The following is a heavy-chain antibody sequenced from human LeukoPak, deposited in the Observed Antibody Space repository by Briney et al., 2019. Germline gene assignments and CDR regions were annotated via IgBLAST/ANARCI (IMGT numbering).Heavy chain of an antibody. V-gene: IGHV3-74*01. Sequence: GGSLRLSCAASGFTLSDYWVNWVRQVPGKGPVWVSHISPDGRNIAYADSVKGRFTISRDSAKNTPYLQMNSLRVEDTAVYYCVRDGGGTTPYDCWGQGSLVTVSS. CDR3: VRDGGGTTPYDC. D-gene: IGHD1-7*01. CDR2: ISPDGRNI. CDR1: GFTLSDYW. J-gene: IGHJ4*02.